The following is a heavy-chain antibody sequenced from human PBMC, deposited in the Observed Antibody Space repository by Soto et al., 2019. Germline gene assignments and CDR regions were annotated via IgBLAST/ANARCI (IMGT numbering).Heavy chain of an antibody. CDR1: GGTFSSYA. CDR3: AREFSSTSGRFDT. J-gene: IGHJ4*02. CDR2: IIPIFGTP. D-gene: IGHD6-13*01. Sequence: QVHLVQSGAEVKKPGSSVKVSCKASGGTFSSYAISWMRQAPGQGPEWMGGIIPIFGTPSYAQKFQDRVTITADEFTSTAYMELSSLRSEDTAVYYCAREFSSTSGRFDTWGQGTLVTVSS. V-gene: IGHV1-69*01.